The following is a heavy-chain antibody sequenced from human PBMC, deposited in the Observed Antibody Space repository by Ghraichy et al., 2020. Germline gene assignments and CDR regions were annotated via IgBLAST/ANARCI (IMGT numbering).Heavy chain of an antibody. CDR3: ARDGRDGFHYGMYFDC. CDR1: GFTFSRYN. D-gene: IGHD5-24*01. J-gene: IGHJ4*02. Sequence: GGSLRLSCAASGFTFSRYNMNWVRQAPGKGLEWLSYISSSSNTIYYADSVKGRFTISRDNAKNSLYLQMNSLRDEDMAVYYCARDGRDGFHYGMYFDCWGQETLVTVSS. V-gene: IGHV3-48*02. CDR2: ISSSSNTI.